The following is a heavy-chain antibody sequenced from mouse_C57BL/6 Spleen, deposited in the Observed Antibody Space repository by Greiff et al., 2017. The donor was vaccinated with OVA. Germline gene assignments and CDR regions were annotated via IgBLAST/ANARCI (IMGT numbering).Heavy chain of an antibody. CDR3: ASYYSNYFYAMDY. V-gene: IGHV2-2*01. J-gene: IGHJ4*01. Sequence: VKLVESGPGLVQPSQSLSITCTVSGFSLTSYGVHWVRQSPGKGLEWLGVIWSGGSTDYNAAFISRLSISKDNSKSQVFFKMNSLQADDTAIYYCASYYSNYFYAMDYWGKGTSVTVSS. CDR2: IWSGGST. CDR1: GFSLTSYG. D-gene: IGHD2-5*01.